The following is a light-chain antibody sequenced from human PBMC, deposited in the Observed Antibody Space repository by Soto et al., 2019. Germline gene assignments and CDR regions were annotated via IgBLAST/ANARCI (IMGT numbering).Light chain of an antibody. J-gene: IGLJ2*01. CDR2: EGS. CDR1: SSDVGSYNL. Sequence: QSVLTQPASVSGSPGQSITISCTGTSSDVGSYNLVSWYQQHPGKAPKLMIYEGSKWPSGVSNRFSGSKSGNTASLTISGLQAEDEADYYCCSYAGSSTFEGVVFGGGTKLTVL. V-gene: IGLV2-23*03. CDR3: CSYAGSSTFEGVV.